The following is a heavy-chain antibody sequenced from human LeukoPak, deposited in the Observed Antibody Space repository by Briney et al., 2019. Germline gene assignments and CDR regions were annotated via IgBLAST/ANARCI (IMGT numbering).Heavy chain of an antibody. CDR1: GGTFSSYA. V-gene: IGHV1-69*04. CDR2: IIPILGIA. J-gene: IGHJ4*02. D-gene: IGHD6-13*01. CDR3: ARDREYSSSPIDY. Sequence: GASVKVSCKASGGTFSSYAISWVRQAPGQGLEWMGRIIPILGIANYAQRFQGRVTITADKSTSTAYMELSSLRSEDTAVYYCARDREYSSSPIDYWGQGTLVTVSS.